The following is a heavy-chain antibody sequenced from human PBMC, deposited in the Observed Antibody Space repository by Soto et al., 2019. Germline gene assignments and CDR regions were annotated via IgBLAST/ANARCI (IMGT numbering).Heavy chain of an antibody. CDR2: IIPVFGPP. J-gene: IGHJ4*02. CDR3: VRGGHNSGWYRTFDF. CDR1: RGTFTTDA. D-gene: IGHD6-13*01. Sequence: ASVKVSCKSSRGTFTTDAISWVRQAPGQGLEWMGVIIPVFGPPTYAQRFQGRVTISADESTSTAHLELSNLRSEDTAIYYCVRGGHNSGWYRTFDFWGQGTPVTVSS. V-gene: IGHV1-69*13.